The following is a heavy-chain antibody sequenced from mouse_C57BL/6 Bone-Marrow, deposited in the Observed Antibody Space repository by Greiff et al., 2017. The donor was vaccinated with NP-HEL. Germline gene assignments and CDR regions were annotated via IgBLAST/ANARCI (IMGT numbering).Heavy chain of an antibody. CDR3: AREGGYYGSPFAY. Sequence: ESGPGLVKPSQSLSLTCSVTGYSIISGYYWYWIRQFPGNKLEWMSYISYDGSYTSNPSPKNPISITRSLTKNQFFLKLTSVTTEDTATYDCAREGGYYGSPFAYWGQGTLVTVSA. V-gene: IGHV3-6*01. CDR1: GYSIISGYY. D-gene: IGHD1-1*01. CDR2: ISYDGSY. J-gene: IGHJ3*01.